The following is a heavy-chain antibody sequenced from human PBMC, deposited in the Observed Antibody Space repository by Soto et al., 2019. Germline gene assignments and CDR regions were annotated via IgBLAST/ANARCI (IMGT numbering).Heavy chain of an antibody. CDR3: GRAFPIDCYPSSFAY. D-gene: IGHD2-21*02. V-gene: IGHV4-59*08. CDR1: GASISGFH. CDR2: ISYSGAT. J-gene: IGHJ4*02. Sequence: SETLSLTCTVSGASISGFHWSWIRQFPGKGLECLGYISYSGATNYNPSLKSRVTMSIDTSKNQFSLQLNSVTAADTAVYYCGRAFPIDCYPSSFAYGAQGPLLPFPS.